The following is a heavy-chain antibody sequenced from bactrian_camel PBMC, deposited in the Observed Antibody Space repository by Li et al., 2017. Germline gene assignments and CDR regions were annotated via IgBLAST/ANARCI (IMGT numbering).Heavy chain of an antibody. D-gene: IGHD4*01. V-gene: IGHV3-2*01. CDR1: GFTSSFHY. J-gene: IGHJ6*01. CDR2: IYSYADNT. Sequence: QLVESGGDLVQPGGSLRLSCVVSGFTSSFHYMSWVRQAPGKGLVWVSSIYSYADNTYYADSVKGRFIISRDNAKNTVYLDMNSLTSEDTALYYCAKSLLVYNNYEGEFGYWGQGTQVTVS. CDR3: AKSLLVYNNYEGEFGY.